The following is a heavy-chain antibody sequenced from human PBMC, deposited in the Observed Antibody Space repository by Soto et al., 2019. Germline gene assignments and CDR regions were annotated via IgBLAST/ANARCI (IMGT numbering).Heavy chain of an antibody. CDR3: AEDGMRDVRSVSAFLLNRSSDL. J-gene: IGHJ2*01. D-gene: IGHD3-10*02. CDR2: INAGNGNT. V-gene: IGHV1-3*01. Sequence: RHSTGQRLEWMGWINAGNGNTKYSQKFHGRVTITRDTSASTAYMELSSLRSEDTAVYYCAEDGMRDVRSVSAFLLNRSSDL.